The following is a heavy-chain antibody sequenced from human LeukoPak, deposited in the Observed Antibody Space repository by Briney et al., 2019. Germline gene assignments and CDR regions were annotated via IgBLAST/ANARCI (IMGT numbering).Heavy chain of an antibody. V-gene: IGHV3-23*01. CDR1: GFTFSSYG. Sequence: GGSLRLSCAASGFTFSSYGMSWVRQAPGKGLEWVSAISGSGGSTYYADPVKGRFTIPRTNSKNRLYLSMNSLRAEDTAVYYWAIVVVITMEYFQHWGQGTLVTVSS. CDR3: AIVVVITMEYFQH. D-gene: IGHD3-22*01. CDR2: ISGSGGST. J-gene: IGHJ1*01.